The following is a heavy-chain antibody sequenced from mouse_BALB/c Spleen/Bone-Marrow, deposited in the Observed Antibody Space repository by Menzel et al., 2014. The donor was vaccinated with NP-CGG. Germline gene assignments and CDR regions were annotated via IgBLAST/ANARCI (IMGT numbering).Heavy chain of an antibody. J-gene: IGHJ2*01. CDR1: GYTFTSYW. V-gene: IGHV1-69*02. D-gene: IGHD1-1*01. CDR3: TRSYGSSYEFYFAY. CDR2: IYPSDSYT. Sequence: QVQLQQSGAELVRPGASVKLSCKASGYTFTSYWINWVKQRPGQGLEWIGNIYPSDSYTNYNQKFKDKATLTVDKSSSTAYMQLSSPTSEDSAVYYCTRSYGSSYEFYFAYRGQSTTLTVS.